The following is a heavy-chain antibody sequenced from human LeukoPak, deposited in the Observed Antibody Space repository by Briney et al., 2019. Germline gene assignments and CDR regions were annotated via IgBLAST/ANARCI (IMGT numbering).Heavy chain of an antibody. CDR2: IIPIFGTA. Sequence: ASVKVSCKASGGTFSSYAISWVRQAPGQGLEWMGGIIPIFGTANYAQKFQGRVTITADKSTSTAYMELSSLRSEDTAVYYCARDGILIAVAGTDSFDIWGQGTMVTVSS. CDR1: GGTFSSYA. J-gene: IGHJ3*02. CDR3: ARDGILIAVAGTDSFDI. D-gene: IGHD6-19*01. V-gene: IGHV1-69*06.